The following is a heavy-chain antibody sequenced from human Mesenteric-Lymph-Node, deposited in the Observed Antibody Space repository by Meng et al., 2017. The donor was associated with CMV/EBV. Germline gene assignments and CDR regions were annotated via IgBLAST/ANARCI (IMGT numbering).Heavy chain of an antibody. CDR2: TYYRSKWYN. V-gene: IGHV6-1*01. CDR1: GDSVSSNSAA. J-gene: IGHJ3*02. D-gene: IGHD3-22*01. Sequence: SCAISGDSVSSNSAAWNWIRQSPSRGLEWLGRTYYRSKWYNDYAVSVKSRITINPDTSKNQFSLQLNSVTPEDTAVYYCARALSGTSPYYYGSSGYYDAFDIWGQGTMVTVSS. CDR3: ARALSGTSPYYYGSSGYYDAFDI.